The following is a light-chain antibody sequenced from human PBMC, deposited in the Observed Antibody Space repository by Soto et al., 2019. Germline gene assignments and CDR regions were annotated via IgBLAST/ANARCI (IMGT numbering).Light chain of an antibody. Sequence: QSALTQPPSASGTPGQRVTISCSGSNSNIEDNYVYWYQQFPGTAPKLLIYKNDQRPSGVPDRFSGSRSGTSASLVISGLRSADEADYYGAARLSSLSRSWVFGGGTKLTVL. CDR3: AARLSSLSRSWV. V-gene: IGLV1-47*01. J-gene: IGLJ3*02. CDR2: KND. CDR1: NSNIEDNY.